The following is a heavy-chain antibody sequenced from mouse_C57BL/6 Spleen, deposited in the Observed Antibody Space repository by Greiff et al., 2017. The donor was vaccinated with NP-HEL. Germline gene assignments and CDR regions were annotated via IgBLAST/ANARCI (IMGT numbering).Heavy chain of an antibody. J-gene: IGHJ3*01. CDR3: ARDDYDGAWFAY. Sequence: QVQLQQSGAELVKPGASVKLSCKASGYTFTSYWMHWVKQRPGQGLEWIGMIHPNSGSTNYNEKFKSKATLTVDKSSSTAYMQLSSLTSEDSAVYYCARDDYDGAWFAYWGQGTLVTVSA. D-gene: IGHD2-4*01. CDR2: IHPNSGST. V-gene: IGHV1-64*01. CDR1: GYTFTSYW.